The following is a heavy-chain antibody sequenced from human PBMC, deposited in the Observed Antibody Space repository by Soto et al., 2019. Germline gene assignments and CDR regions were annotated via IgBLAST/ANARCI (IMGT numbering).Heavy chain of an antibody. D-gene: IGHD3-22*01. V-gene: IGHV1-18*01. CDR3: ARGGYYDSSGSRNYHYYGMDV. J-gene: IGHJ6*02. CDR2: ISPYDDDA. Sequence: QAQLVQSGPEVKKPGASVKVSCKASGYTFSSYGISWVRQAPGQGLEWLGWISPYDDDAKYAQNLQGRVRMTTDTYTRSVYMDLRSLRSDDTAIYYCARGGYYDSSGSRNYHYYGMDVWGQGTTVTVSS. CDR1: GYTFSSYG.